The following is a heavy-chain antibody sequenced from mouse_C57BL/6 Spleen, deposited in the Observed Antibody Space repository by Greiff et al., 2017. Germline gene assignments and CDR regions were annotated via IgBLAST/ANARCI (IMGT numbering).Heavy chain of an antibody. V-gene: IGHV5-17*01. Sequence: EVKLVESGGGLVKPGGSLKLSCAASGFTFSDYGMHWVRQAPEKGLEWVAYISSGSSTIYYADTVKGRFTISRDNAKNTLFLQMTSLRSEDTAMYYCASSIYYDYDDYAMDYWGQGTSVNVSS. CDR2: ISSGSSTI. D-gene: IGHD2-4*01. CDR3: ASSIYYDYDDYAMDY. J-gene: IGHJ4*01. CDR1: GFTFSDYG.